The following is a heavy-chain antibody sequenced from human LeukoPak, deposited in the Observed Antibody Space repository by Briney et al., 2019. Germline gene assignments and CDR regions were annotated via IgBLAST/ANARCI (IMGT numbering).Heavy chain of an antibody. D-gene: IGHD3-3*01. CDR2: IYHSGST. CDR1: GYSISSGYY. V-gene: IGHV4-38-2*01. J-gene: IGHJ4*02. CDR3: ARGRWHYDFWSGYLFDY. Sequence: PSETLSLTCAVFGYSISSGYYWGWIRQPPGKGLEWIGSIYHSGSTYYNPSLKSRVTISVDTSKNQFSLKLSSVTAADTAVYYCARGRWHYDFWSGYLFDYWGQGTLVTVSS.